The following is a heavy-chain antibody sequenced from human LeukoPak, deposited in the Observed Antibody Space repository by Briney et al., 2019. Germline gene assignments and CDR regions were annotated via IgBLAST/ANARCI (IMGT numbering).Heavy chain of an antibody. CDR2: IYTSGST. V-gene: IGHV4-4*07. CDR3: ARSPGTRYYYYYYGMDV. CDR1: GGSISSYY. J-gene: IGHJ6*02. Sequence: SETLSLTCTVSGGSISSYYWSWIRQPAGKGLEWIGRIYTSGSTNYNPSLKSRVTMSVDTSKNQFSLKLSSVTAADTAVYYCARSPGTRYYYYYYGMDVWGQGTTVTVSS. D-gene: IGHD1-7*01.